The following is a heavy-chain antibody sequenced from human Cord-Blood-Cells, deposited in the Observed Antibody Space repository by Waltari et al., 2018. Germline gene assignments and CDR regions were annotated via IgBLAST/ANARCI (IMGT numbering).Heavy chain of an antibody. CDR1: GFTFSSYW. CDR2: IKRNGSEK. D-gene: IGHD1-26*01. J-gene: IGHJ4*02. Sequence: EVQLVESGGGLVQPGGSLRLSCAASGFTFSSYWMSWVRRAPGKGVGWEGNIKRNGSEKCCVDSVKGRFTISRDDAKTSLYLQMNSLRAEDAAVYYCARPLVGATVTVDYWGQGTLVTVSS. V-gene: IGHV3-7*03. CDR3: ARPLVGATVTVDY.